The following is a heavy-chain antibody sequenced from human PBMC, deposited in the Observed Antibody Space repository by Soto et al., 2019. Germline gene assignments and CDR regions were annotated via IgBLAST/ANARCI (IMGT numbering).Heavy chain of an antibody. CDR1: GFKISRCS. Sequence: PGGALRLSCASFGFKISRCSRNWVRQAPGRGLEWVAYISDSGSKTLYADSVKGRFTVSRDTAKNSLYLQMSGLRDEVRAVYYCARYYYDSSGYDGMDVW. CDR3: ARYYYDSSGYDGMDV. D-gene: IGHD3-22*01. CDR2: ISDSGSKT. V-gene: IGHV3-48*02. J-gene: IGHJ6*01.